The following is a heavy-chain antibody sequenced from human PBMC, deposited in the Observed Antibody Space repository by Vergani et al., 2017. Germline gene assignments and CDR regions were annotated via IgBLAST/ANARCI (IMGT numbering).Heavy chain of an antibody. CDR1: GGSFTSYH. CDR3: ARVNTETNGHLYYYYYMDV. J-gene: IGHJ6*03. D-gene: IGHD4-11*01. Sequence: QVQLQQWGGGLLKPSETLSLTCVVNGGSFTSYHWTWIRQSRGEGLEWVGDIDHTGRPDYNPSLKSRLTMSVDKFRNQFSLALNSVTATDTAIYFCARVNTETNGHLYYYYYMDVWGQGTAVTVS. V-gene: IGHV4-34*01. CDR2: IDHTGRP.